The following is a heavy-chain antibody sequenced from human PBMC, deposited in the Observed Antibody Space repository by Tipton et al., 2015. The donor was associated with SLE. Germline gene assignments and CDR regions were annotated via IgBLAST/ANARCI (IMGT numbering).Heavy chain of an antibody. Sequence: TLSLTCDVYGGSFSGYYWSWIRQPPGKGLEWIGEMDHSGITNYNPSLKSRVTISVETSKNHFSLTLSSVTAADTAFYYCARRTSGYAPDYWGQGTLVTVSS. J-gene: IGHJ4*02. CDR3: ARRTSGYAPDY. CDR1: GGSFSGYY. CDR2: MDHSGIT. V-gene: IGHV4-34*01. D-gene: IGHD5-12*01.